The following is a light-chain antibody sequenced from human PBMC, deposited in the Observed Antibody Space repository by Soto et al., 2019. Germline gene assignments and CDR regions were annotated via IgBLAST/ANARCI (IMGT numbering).Light chain of an antibody. CDR1: SSDVGGYNY. CDR2: DVS. CDR3: SSYTSSSTDVV. V-gene: IGLV2-14*01. Sequence: QSALTQPASVSGSPGQSITISCTGTSSDVGGYNYVSWYQQHPGKAPKLMIYDVSNRPSGVSNRFSGSKSGNTASLTISGLQAEDDADYYCSSYTSSSTDVVFGRGTKLTVL. J-gene: IGLJ2*01.